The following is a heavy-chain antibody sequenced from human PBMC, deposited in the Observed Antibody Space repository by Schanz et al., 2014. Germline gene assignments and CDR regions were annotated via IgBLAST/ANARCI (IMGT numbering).Heavy chain of an antibody. D-gene: IGHD1-1*01. CDR2: IGYLGDT. J-gene: IGHJ4*02. V-gene: IGHV3-13*01. Sequence: AQLMESGGGVVQPGRSLRLSCAASGFTLSNSDMHWVRQGTGKGLEWVSTIGYLGDTYYPDSVKGRFTVSRDSGQNSLYLQMNSLRAGDTAVYYCARGTDWNLHYWGQGALVTVSS. CDR1: GFTLSNSD. CDR3: ARGTDWNLHY.